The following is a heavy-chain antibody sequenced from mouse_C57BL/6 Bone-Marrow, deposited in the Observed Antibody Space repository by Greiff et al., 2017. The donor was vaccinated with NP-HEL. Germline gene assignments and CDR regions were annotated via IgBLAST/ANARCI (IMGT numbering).Heavy chain of an antibody. J-gene: IGHJ2*01. D-gene: IGHD2-3*01. CDR1: GYTFTDYY. V-gene: IGHV1-26*01. Sequence: VQLQQSGPELVKPGASVKISCKASGYTFTDYYMNWVKQSHGKSLEWIGDINPNNGGTSYNQKFKGKATLTVDKSSSTAYMELRSLTSEDSAVYYCARDGSYFDYWGQGTTLTVYS. CDR2: INPNNGGT. CDR3: ARDGSYFDY.